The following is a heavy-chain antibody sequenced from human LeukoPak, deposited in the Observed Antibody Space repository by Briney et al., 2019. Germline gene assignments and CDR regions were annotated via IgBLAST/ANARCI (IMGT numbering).Heavy chain of an antibody. D-gene: IGHD4-17*01. J-gene: IGHJ4*02. CDR1: GFTFSSYG. CDR2: IRYDGSNK. CDR3: ARAPLRLADY. Sequence: GGSLRLSCAASGFTFSSYGMHWVRQAPGKGLEWVAFIRYDGSNKYYADSVKGRFTISRDNAKNSLYLQMNSLRAEDTAVYYCARAPLRLADYWGQGTLVTVSS. V-gene: IGHV3-30*02.